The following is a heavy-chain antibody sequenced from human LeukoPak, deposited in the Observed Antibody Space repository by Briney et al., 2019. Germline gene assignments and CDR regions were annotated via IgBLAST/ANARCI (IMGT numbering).Heavy chain of an antibody. CDR2: IYISGNT. V-gene: IGHV4-4*07. CDR1: GGSISDFY. D-gene: IGHD1-1*01. J-gene: IGHJ4*02. CDR3: ARNAGDY. Sequence: SGPTLVNPSETLSLTCTVSGGSISDFYWSWIRQPAGKGLEWIGRIYISGNTNYNPSLKSRVTMSLDTSKNHFSLRLSSVTAADTAVYYCARNAGDYWGQGTLVIVSS.